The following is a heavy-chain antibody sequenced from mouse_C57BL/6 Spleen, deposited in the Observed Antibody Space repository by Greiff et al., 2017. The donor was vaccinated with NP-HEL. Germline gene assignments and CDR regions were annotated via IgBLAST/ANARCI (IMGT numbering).Heavy chain of an antibody. CDR1: GYTFTSYW. Sequence: QVQLQQPGAELVRPGSSVKLSCKASGYTFTSYWMHWVKQRPIQGLEWIGNIDPSDSETHYNQKFKDKATLTVDKSSSTAYMQLSSLTSEDSAVYYCARPDYYGSSYNFDYWGQGTTLTVSS. D-gene: IGHD1-1*01. CDR2: IDPSDSET. V-gene: IGHV1-52*01. CDR3: ARPDYYGSSYNFDY. J-gene: IGHJ2*01.